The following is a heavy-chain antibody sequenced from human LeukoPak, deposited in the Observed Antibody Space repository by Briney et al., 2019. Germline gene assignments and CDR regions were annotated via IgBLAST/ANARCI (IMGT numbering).Heavy chain of an antibody. Sequence: GGSLRLSCTAPGFTFSSYAIHWIRQAPGKGLEWVALVWHDGSNRYYADSVKGRFTISRDNSKSTVYLQMNSLRAEDTAVYYCARELFGSGSCPDYWGQGTPDTVSS. CDR2: VWHDGSNR. D-gene: IGHD3-10*01. CDR3: ARELFGSGSCPDY. J-gene: IGHJ4*02. V-gene: IGHV3-33*01. CDR1: GFTFSSYA.